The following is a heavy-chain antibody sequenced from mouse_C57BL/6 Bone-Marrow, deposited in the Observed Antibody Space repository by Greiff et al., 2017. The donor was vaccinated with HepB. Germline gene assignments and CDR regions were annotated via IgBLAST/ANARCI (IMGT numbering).Heavy chain of an antibody. V-gene: IGHV5-6*01. D-gene: IGHD2-1*01. Sequence: EVKLVESGGDLVKPGGSLKLSCAASGFTFSSYGMSWVRQTPDKRLEWVATISSGGSYTYYPDSVKGRFTISRDNAKNNLYLQMSHLKSEDTAMYYCAYGNYNYYAMDYWGQGTSVTVSS. CDR1: GFTFSSYG. J-gene: IGHJ4*01. CDR2: ISSGGSYT. CDR3: AYGNYNYYAMDY.